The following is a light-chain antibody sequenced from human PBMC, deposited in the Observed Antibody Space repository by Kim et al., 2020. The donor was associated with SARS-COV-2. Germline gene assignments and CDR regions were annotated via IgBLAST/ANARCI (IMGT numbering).Light chain of an antibody. V-gene: IGKV1-5*03. CDR1: QTISTW. J-gene: IGKJ2*01. CDR3: QHYIRFPYT. CDR2: LAS. Sequence: DIQMTQSPSTLSASVGDRVTITCRASQTISTWLAWYQQKPGKAPKLLLYLASTLESGVPSRFSGSGSGTEFTLTIDSLQPDDCATYYCQHYIRFPYTFGQGNKLE.